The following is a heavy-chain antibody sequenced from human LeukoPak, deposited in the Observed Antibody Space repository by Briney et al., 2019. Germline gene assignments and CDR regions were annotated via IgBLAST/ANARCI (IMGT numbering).Heavy chain of an antibody. CDR3: ARSAGTGGPYYYMDV. CDR2: ISGLSTYI. Sequence: GGSLRLSCAASGFTFNTYSMNWVRQAPGKGLEWVSSISGLSTYIYYPDSMKGRFTISRDNAKNSLFLQVSSLRAEDTAVYFCARSAGTGGPYYYMDVWGTGTTVTVSS. CDR1: GFTFNTYS. D-gene: IGHD3/OR15-3a*01. V-gene: IGHV3-21*04. J-gene: IGHJ6*03.